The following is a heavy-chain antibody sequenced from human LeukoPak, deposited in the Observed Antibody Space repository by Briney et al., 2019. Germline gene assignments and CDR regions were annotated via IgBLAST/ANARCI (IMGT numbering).Heavy chain of an antibody. CDR3: ARDPLDCSGGSCSDY. CDR2: IIPIFVSS. D-gene: IGHD2-15*01. V-gene: IGHV1-69*05. J-gene: IGHJ4*02. Sequence: SVKVSCKASGGTFSSYAISWVRQAPGQGLEWMGRIIPIFVSSNYAHKFQARVTITTDESTSTAYMELANLDSVDTAVYYCARDPLDCSGGSCSDYWGQGTLVTVSS. CDR1: GGTFSSYA.